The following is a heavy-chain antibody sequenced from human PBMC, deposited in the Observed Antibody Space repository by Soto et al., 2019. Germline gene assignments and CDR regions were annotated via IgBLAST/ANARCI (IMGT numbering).Heavy chain of an antibody. D-gene: IGHD6-13*01. Sequence: QVQLQESGPGLVKPSETLSLTCTVSGGSISSYYWSWIRQPPGKGLEWIGYIYYSGSTNYNPSLKSRVTLSVDTSKNQFSLKLSSVTAADTAVYYCARDDSSRIDIWGQGTMVTVSS. CDR3: ARDDSSRIDI. J-gene: IGHJ3*02. CDR1: GGSISSYY. CDR2: IYYSGST. V-gene: IGHV4-59*01.